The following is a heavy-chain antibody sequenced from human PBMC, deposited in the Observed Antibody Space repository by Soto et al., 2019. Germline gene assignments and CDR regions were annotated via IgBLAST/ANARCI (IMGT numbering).Heavy chain of an antibody. Sequence: SETLSLTCSVSGDSVSNDDYSWSWIRQPPGKGLEWIGYIYYIGGPYYNPSLQSRVTISMDTSKNQVSLNLTSVTAADTAVYYCARGGGGSYSFGGYYYYYGMDVWGQGTTVTVSS. CDR1: GDSVSNDDYS. J-gene: IGHJ6*02. V-gene: IGHV4-30-4*08. CDR2: IYYIGGP. D-gene: IGHD1-26*01. CDR3: ARGGGGSYSFGGYYYYYGMDV.